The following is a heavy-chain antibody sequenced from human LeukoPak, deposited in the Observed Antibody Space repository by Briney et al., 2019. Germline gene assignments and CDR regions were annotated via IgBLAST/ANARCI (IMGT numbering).Heavy chain of an antibody. CDR2: IDHSGST. CDR1: GGSFSGYY. D-gene: IGHD3-3*01. J-gene: IGHJ4*02. V-gene: IGHV4-34*01. Sequence: PSETLSLTCAVYGGSFSGYYWSWIRQPPGKGLEWIGEIDHSGSTNYNPSLKSRVTISVDTSKNQFSLRLTSVTAADTAVYYCARASYDFWSGYYEHVDYWGQGTLVTVSS. CDR3: ARASYDFWSGYYEHVDY.